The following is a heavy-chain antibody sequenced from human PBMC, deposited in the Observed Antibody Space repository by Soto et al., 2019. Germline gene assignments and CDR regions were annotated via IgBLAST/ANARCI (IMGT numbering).Heavy chain of an antibody. V-gene: IGHV3-30*18. CDR3: AKVAMIGDYYYYGMDF. CDR1: GFTFSSYG. D-gene: IGHD3-22*01. CDR2: ISYDGSNK. Sequence: QVQLVESGGGVVQPGRSLRLSCAASGFTFSSYGMHWVRQAPGKGLEWVAVISYDGSNKYYADSVKGRFTISRDNSKNTLYLQMNSLRAEDTAVYYCAKVAMIGDYYYYGMDFWGQGTTVTVSS. J-gene: IGHJ6*02.